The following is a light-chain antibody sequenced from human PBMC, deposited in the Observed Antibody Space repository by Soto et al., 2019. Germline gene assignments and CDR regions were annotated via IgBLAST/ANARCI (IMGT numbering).Light chain of an antibody. V-gene: IGKV1-9*01. CDR2: DAS. Sequence: DVQLTQSPSFLSASVGDRVTITCRASQGISSYLAWYQQKPGKAPKLLIYDASSLESGVPSRFSGRGSGTQFTLTISSLQPDDFATYYCQRYNTFSGTFGPGTKVDI. CDR3: QRYNTFSGT. J-gene: IGKJ1*01. CDR1: QGISSY.